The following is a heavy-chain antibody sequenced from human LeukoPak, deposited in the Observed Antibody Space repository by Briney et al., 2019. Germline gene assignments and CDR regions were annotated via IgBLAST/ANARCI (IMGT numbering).Heavy chain of an antibody. CDR3: ARGGTSGYSSTRHFWGGNYYFDY. J-gene: IGHJ4*02. CDR2: INQDGREK. CDR1: GFTFDDYW. D-gene: IGHD2-2*01. V-gene: IGHV3-7*01. Sequence: GGSLRLSCGASGFTFDDYWMSWVRQAPGQGLEWVANINQDGREKYYLDTAKGRFTISRDNARNSLYLQVNSLRAEDTAVYYCARGGTSGYSSTRHFWGGNYYFDYWGQGSLVTVSS.